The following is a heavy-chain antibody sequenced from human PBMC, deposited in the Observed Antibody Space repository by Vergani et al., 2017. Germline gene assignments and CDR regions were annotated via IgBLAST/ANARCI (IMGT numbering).Heavy chain of an antibody. CDR2: ISASCGST. D-gene: IGHD2-21*02. J-gene: IGHJ4*02. CDR1: GFTFTSYG. Sequence: EVQLLESGGGLVQPGESLRLSCTVSGFTFTSYGISWVRQAPGKGLEWVSGISASCGSTYYTDSVKGRFIISRDISKNTLYLQMSSLRADYTAVYYCAKDRPRDCEPPLFLFDYWGQGTLVAVSS. CDR3: AKDRPRDCEPPLFLFDY. V-gene: IGHV3-23*01.